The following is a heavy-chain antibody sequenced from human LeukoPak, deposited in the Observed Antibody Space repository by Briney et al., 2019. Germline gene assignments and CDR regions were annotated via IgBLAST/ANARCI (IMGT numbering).Heavy chain of an antibody. D-gene: IGHD2-2*01. Sequence: GASVKVSCKASGYTFTSYAMHWVRQAPGQRLEWMGWINAGNGNTKYSQKFQGRVTINRDTSASTAYMELSSLRSEDTAVYYCARGGSTVVVPAAMPFDYWGQGTLVTVSS. V-gene: IGHV1-3*01. J-gene: IGHJ4*02. CDR1: GYTFTSYA. CDR2: INAGNGNT. CDR3: ARGGSTVVVPAAMPFDY.